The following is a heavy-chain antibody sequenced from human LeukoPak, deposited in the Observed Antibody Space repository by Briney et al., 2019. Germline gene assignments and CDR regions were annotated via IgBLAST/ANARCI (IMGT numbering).Heavy chain of an antibody. CDR3: ARIVSSGYYQDFDY. Sequence: GGSLRLSCAASGFTFSSYSMNWVRQAPGKGLEWVSSISSSSSYIYYADSVKGRFTISRDNAKNSLYLQMNSLRAEDTAVYYCARIVSSGYYQDFDYWGQGTLVTVSS. J-gene: IGHJ4*02. D-gene: IGHD3-22*01. V-gene: IGHV3-21*01. CDR2: ISSSSSYI. CDR1: GFTFSSYS.